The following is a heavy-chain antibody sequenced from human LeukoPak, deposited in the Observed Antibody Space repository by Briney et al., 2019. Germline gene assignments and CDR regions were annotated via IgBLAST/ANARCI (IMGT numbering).Heavy chain of an antibody. CDR2: INTDGSST. Sequence: PGGSLRLSCAASGFTFSFYWMHWVRQAPGKGLVSVSHINTDGSSTSYADSVKGRFTISRDNAKNTLFLQMNSLRAEDTAVYYCARAREKYYYDSSGRGDAFDIWGQGTMVIVSS. CDR3: ARAREKYYYDSSGRGDAFDI. CDR1: GFTFSFYW. D-gene: IGHD3-22*01. J-gene: IGHJ3*02. V-gene: IGHV3-74*01.